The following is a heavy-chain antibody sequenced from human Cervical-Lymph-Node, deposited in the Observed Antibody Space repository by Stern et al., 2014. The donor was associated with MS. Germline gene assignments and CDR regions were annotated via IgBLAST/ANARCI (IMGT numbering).Heavy chain of an antibody. D-gene: IGHD6-6*01. Sequence: VQLEESGPGLVKPSETLSLTCTVSGGSVNSGSYYWSWIRQPPGKGLVWIGYVYYSGTTSSNTYLTSRVTILIDTSKTQFSLKVSSVTAADTAVYYCARIKQSVPAGYFDYWGPGTLVSVSS. J-gene: IGHJ4*02. CDR1: GGSVNSGSYY. CDR3: ARIKQSVPAGYFDY. V-gene: IGHV4-61*01. CDR2: VYYSGTT.